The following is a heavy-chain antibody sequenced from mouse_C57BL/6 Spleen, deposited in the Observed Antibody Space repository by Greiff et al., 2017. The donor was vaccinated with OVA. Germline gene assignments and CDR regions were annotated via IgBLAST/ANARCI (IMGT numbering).Heavy chain of an antibody. CDR3: AREFYYYGSSPYYFDY. CDR2: ISDGGSYT. D-gene: IGHD1-1*01. CDR1: GFTFSSYA. J-gene: IGHJ2*01. Sequence: EVQLVESGGGLVKPGGSLKLSCAASGFTFSSYAMSWVRQTPEKRLEWVATISDGGSYTYYPDNVKGRFTISRDNAKNNLDLQMSHLKSEDTAMYYCAREFYYYGSSPYYFDYWGQGTTLTVSS. V-gene: IGHV5-4*01.